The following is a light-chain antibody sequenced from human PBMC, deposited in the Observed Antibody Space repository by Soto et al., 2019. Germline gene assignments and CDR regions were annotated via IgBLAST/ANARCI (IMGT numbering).Light chain of an antibody. Sequence: QSVLTQPASVSGSPGQSITISCTGTSSDVGAYNHVSWHQQHPGKAPKLMIYEVSNRPSGVSNRFSGSKSGNTASLTVSGLQAEDEADYYCSSYAGSNNVVFGGGTKLTVL. CDR3: SSYAGSNNVV. J-gene: IGLJ2*01. CDR1: SSDVGAYNH. V-gene: IGLV2-14*01. CDR2: EVS.